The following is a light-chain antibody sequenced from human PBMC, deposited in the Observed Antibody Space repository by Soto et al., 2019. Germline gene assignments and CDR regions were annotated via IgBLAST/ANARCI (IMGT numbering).Light chain of an antibody. CDR3: YSYAGRSTSV. CDR1: SSDDGSYNL. CDR2: EDD. J-gene: IGLJ2*01. V-gene: IGLV2-23*01. Sequence: QSALTQPASMSGSPGQSITISCTGTSSDDGSYNLVSWYQQYPGKAPKLMIYEDDERPSGVSNRFSGSKSGNTASLTISGLQAEDEADYYCYSYAGRSTSVFGGGTKVTVL.